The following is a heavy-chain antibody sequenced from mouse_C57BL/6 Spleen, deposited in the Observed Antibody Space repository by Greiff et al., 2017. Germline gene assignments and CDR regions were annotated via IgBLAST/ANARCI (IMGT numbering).Heavy chain of an antibody. CDR1: GFTFSDYG. V-gene: IGHV5-17*01. J-gene: IGHJ3*01. Sequence: EVKLMESGGGLVKPGGSLKLSCAASGFTFSDYGMHWVRQAPEKGLEWVAYISSGSSTIYYADTVKGRFTISRDNAKNTLFLQMTSLRSEDTAMYYCARGPTTYGSSPWFAYWGQGTLVTVSA. CDR3: ARGPTTYGSSPWFAY. D-gene: IGHD1-1*01. CDR2: ISSGSSTI.